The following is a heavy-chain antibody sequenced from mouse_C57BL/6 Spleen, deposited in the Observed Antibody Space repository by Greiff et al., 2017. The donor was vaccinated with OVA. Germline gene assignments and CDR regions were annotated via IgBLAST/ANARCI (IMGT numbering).Heavy chain of an antibody. Sequence: VQLQQPGAELVKPGASVKLSCKASGYTFTSYWMHWVKQRPGRGLRWMGRIVPNSGGTKYNEKFKRKATLTVDKPSSTAYMQLSSLTSEDSAVYYCARWGDDYDRYFDVWGTGTTVTVSS. CDR3: ARWGDDYDRYFDV. D-gene: IGHD2-4*01. V-gene: IGHV1-72*01. J-gene: IGHJ1*03. CDR2: IVPNSGGT. CDR1: GYTFTSYW.